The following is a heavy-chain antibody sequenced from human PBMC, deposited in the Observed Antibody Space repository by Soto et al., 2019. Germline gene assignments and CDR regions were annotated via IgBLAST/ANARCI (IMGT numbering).Heavy chain of an antibody. J-gene: IGHJ4*02. CDR1: GFTFSAYW. CDR3: ARGPRVSSTGTGAH. V-gene: IGHV3-74*01. Sequence: PGGSLRLSCAVSGFTFSAYWMHWVRQVPGKGLTWVSRISDDGSTAAYADSVKGRFVIPRDNAKNSLYLEMSTLRVDDSGLYYCARGPRVSSTGTGAHWGRGTLVTVPQ. D-gene: IGHD1-1*01. CDR2: ISDDGSTA.